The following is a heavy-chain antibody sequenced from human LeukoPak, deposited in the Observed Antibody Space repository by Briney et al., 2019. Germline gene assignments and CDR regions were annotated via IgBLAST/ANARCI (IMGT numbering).Heavy chain of an antibody. CDR3: AKRLGAPRAFDY. D-gene: IGHD4/OR15-4a*01. CDR2: ISGDSRAI. V-gene: IGHV3-23*03. Sequence: PGGSLRLSCVASGFTFSNYGMSWVRQAPGEGREWVSGISGDSRAIDYAAPVKGRFTISRDNSRNTLYVQMNSLRADDTAVYFCAKRLGAPRAFDYWGQGTLVTVSS. J-gene: IGHJ4*02. CDR1: GFTFSNYG.